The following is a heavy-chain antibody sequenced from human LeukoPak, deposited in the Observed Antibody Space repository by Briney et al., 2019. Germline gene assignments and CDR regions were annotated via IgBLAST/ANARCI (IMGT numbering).Heavy chain of an antibody. CDR3: ADLGTSD. J-gene: IGHJ4*02. CDR2: INSDGSAK. V-gene: IGHV3-7*01. D-gene: IGHD1-7*01. Sequence: GGSLRLSCAVSGFRFSSQWMTWVRQAPGTGLEWVATINSDGSAKYHVNSVKGRFTISRDNAKNLVYLQMSILRAEDTAVYYCADLGTSDCGQGTLVTVSS. CDR1: GFRFSSQW.